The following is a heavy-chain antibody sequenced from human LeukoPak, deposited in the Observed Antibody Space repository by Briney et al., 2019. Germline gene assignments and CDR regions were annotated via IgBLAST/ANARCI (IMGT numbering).Heavy chain of an antibody. J-gene: IGHJ3*02. D-gene: IGHD2-2*01. CDR3: ARDREFCSTTSCSNDAFDI. V-gene: IGHV4-59*01. CDR2: MSDSGSI. CDR1: GGSISSSH. Sequence: SETLSLTCTVSGGSISSSHRTWIRQSPGKGLEWIGHMSDSGSINYNPSLKSRVTISVDTSKNQFSLKLSSVTAADTAVYYCARDREFCSTTSCSNDAFDIWGQGTMVTVSS.